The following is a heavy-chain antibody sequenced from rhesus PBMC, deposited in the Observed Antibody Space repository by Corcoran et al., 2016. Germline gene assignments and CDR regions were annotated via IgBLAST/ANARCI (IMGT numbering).Heavy chain of an antibody. CDR2: LYWDDDK. Sequence: QVTLKESGPALVKPTQTLTLTCTFSGFSLSTSGMGVGWIRQPPRTSLEWLASLYWDDDKYYSTSLKRRLTISKDNSKNQVVLTMTNMDPVDTATYYCARMNGTGSGCYWEEYYYGLDSWGQGVVVTVSS. V-gene: IGHV2S1*01. CDR3: ARMNGTGSGCYWEEYYYGLDS. J-gene: IGHJ6*01. D-gene: IGHD2-21*01. CDR1: GFSLSTSGMG.